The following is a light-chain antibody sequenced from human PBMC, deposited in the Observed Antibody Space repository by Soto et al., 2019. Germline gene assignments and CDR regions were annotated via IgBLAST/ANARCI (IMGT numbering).Light chain of an antibody. Sequence: QSVLTQPPSASGTPGQRVTISCSGSISNIGSNTVSWFQQLPGAAPKLLIHSYNQRPSGVPDRFSGSKSGTSASLAISGIQSEDEADYFCAAWDNSLNAVVFGGGTKLTVL. CDR1: ISNIGSNT. J-gene: IGLJ2*01. V-gene: IGLV1-44*01. CDR3: AAWDNSLNAVV. CDR2: SYN.